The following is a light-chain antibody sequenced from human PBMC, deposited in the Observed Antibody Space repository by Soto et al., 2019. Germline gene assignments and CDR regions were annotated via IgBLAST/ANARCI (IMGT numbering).Light chain of an antibody. Sequence: QSVLTQPASVSGSPGQSITISCTGTSSDVGGYNYVSWYQQHPGKAPKLMIFEVSNRPSGISIRFSGSKSGYTASLTISGLQTEDEADYYCSSYTNNSPYVFGTGTKVTVL. V-gene: IGLV2-14*01. CDR3: SSYTNNSPYV. J-gene: IGLJ1*01. CDR1: SSDVGGYNY. CDR2: EVS.